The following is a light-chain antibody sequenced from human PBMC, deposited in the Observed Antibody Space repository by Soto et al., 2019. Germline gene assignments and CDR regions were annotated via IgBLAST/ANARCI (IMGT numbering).Light chain of an antibody. J-gene: IGKJ2*01. CDR3: QQYGSSPGT. CDR1: QSVSSSY. CDR2: GPS. V-gene: IGKV3-20*01. Sequence: EIVLTQSPGTLSLSPGERATLSCRASQSVSSSYLAWHQQKPGQAPRLLIYGPSSRANGIPDRFSGSGSGTDFTLIISRLEPEDFAVYYCQQYGSSPGTFGQGTKLEIK.